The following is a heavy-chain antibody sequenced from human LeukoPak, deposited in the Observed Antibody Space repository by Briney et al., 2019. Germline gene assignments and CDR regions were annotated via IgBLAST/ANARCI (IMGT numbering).Heavy chain of an antibody. Sequence: SQTLSLTCTVSGGSISSGDYYWSWIRQPPGKGLEWIGYIYYSGSTYYNPSLKSRVTISVDTSKNQFSLKLSSVTAADTAVYYCASQYYYGSGSYYYKYWGQGTLVTVSP. CDR3: ASQYYYGSGSYYYKY. D-gene: IGHD3-10*01. J-gene: IGHJ4*02. CDR2: IYYSGST. V-gene: IGHV4-30-4*08. CDR1: GGSISSGDYY.